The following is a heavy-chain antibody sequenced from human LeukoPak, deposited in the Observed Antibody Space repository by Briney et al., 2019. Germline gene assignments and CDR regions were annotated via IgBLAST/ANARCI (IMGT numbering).Heavy chain of an antibody. CDR3: ARVPFDYGDYDDDNWFDP. Sequence: SETLSLTCTVSGNSISSGDYYWSWIRQPAGKGLEWIGRIYTSGSTTYNPSLKSRVTISGDTSENQFSLKLSSVTAADTAVYYCARVPFDYGDYDDDNWFDPWGQGTLVTVSS. CDR2: IYTSGST. CDR1: GNSISSGDYY. V-gene: IGHV4-61*02. D-gene: IGHD4-17*01. J-gene: IGHJ5*02.